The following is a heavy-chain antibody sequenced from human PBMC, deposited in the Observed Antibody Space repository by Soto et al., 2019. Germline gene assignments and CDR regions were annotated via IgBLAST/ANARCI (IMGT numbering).Heavy chain of an antibody. J-gene: IGHJ4*02. CDR1: GFTFKNYD. Sequence: VELLESGGGLVQPGGSLRLSCVASGFTFKNYDMRWIRQAPGKGLEWVSGISGCGGVTYYADSVKGRFTISRDNSKNTLYLQMNSLRAEDTAIYYCAKNRQFRSYYESAGHYDNWGQGTLVTVSS. D-gene: IGHD3-10*01. CDR3: AKNRQFRSYYESAGHYDN. V-gene: IGHV3-23*01. CDR2: ISGCGGVT.